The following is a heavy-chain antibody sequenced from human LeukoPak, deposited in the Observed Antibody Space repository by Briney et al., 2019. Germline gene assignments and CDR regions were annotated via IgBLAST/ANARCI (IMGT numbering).Heavy chain of an antibody. D-gene: IGHD2-2*01. V-gene: IGHV1-46*01. CDR2: TNPSGGST. CDR3: AREIVVVPSAMGFDP. Sequence: ASVKVSCKASGYSXTTYYIHWVRQAPGQGLEWMGVTNPSGGSTSFAQKFQARLTMTRDTSTSTVYMELNGLSSEDTAVYYCAREIVVVPSAMGFDPWGQGTLVTVSS. J-gene: IGHJ5*02. CDR1: GYSXTTYY.